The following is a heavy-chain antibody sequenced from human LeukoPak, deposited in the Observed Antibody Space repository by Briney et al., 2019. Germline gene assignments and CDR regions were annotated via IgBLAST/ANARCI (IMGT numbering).Heavy chain of an antibody. J-gene: IGHJ4*02. CDR2: IYYSGST. Sequence: PSETLSLTCTVSGGSISSYYWSWIRQPPGKELEWIGYIYYSGSTNYNPSLKSRVTISVDTSKNQFSLKLSSVTAADTAVYYCARFPSSFSSGWYYFDYWGQGTLVTVSS. D-gene: IGHD6-19*01. CDR3: ARFPSSFSSGWYYFDY. V-gene: IGHV4-59*01. CDR1: GGSISSYY.